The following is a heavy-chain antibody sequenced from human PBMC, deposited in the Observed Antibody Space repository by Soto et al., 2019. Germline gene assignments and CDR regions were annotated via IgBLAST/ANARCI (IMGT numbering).Heavy chain of an antibody. J-gene: IGHJ6*03. CDR3: ARDMGVNHGYYYMDV. CDR2: INAGNGNT. CDR1: GYTFTSYA. Sequence: ASVKVSCKASGYTFTSYAMHWVRQAPGQRLEWMGWINAGNGNTKYSQKFQGRVTITMDTSASTAYMELSSLRSEDTAVYYCARDMGVNHGYYYMDVWGKGTTVTVSS. V-gene: IGHV1-3*01. D-gene: IGHD1-26*01.